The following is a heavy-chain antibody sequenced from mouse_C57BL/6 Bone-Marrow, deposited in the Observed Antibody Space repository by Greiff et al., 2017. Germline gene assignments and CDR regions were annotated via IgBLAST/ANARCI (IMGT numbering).Heavy chain of an antibody. CDR2: INPSSGYP. Sequence: VPLQQSGAELARPGASVKMSCKASGYTFTSYTMHWVKQRPGQGLEWIGYINPSSGYPKYHQKFKDKATLTADKSCSTDYMQLSSLTSENSAVYYCARSGGYYVDYWGQGTTLTVSS. CDR1: GYTFTSYT. CDR3: ARSGGYYVDY. J-gene: IGHJ2*01. D-gene: IGHD1-1*02. V-gene: IGHV1-4*01.